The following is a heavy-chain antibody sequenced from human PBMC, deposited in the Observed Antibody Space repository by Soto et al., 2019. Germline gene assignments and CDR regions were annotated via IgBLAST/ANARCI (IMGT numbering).Heavy chain of an antibody. V-gene: IGHV3-7*01. CDR3: ARGAGDDYYYYYYMDV. J-gene: IGHJ6*03. CDR2: IKQDGSEK. Sequence: GGSLRLSCAASGFTFSSYWMSWVRQAPGKGLEWVANIKQDGSEKYYVDSVKGRFTISRDNAKNSLYLQMNSLRAEDTAVYYCARGAGDDYYYYYYMDVWGKGTTVTVSS. CDR1: GFTFSSYW. D-gene: IGHD3-16*01.